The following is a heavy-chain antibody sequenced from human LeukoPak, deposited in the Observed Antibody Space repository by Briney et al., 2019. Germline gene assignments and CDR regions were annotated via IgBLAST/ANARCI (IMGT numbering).Heavy chain of an antibody. CDR2: ISSSSSYI. V-gene: IGHV3-21*01. CDR1: GFTFSSYA. Sequence: GGSLRLSCAASGFTFSSYAMSWVRQAPGKGLEWVSSISSSSSYIYYADSVKGRFTISRDNAKNSLYLQMNSLRAEGTAVYYCARDLRSSGYYAFDYWGQGTLVTASS. CDR3: ARDLRSSGYYAFDY. J-gene: IGHJ4*02. D-gene: IGHD3-22*01.